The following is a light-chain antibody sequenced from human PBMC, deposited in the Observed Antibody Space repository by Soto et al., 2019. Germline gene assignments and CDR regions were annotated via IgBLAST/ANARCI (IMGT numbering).Light chain of an antibody. CDR3: CSFARSRTSYV. CDR1: SGDFGSSNL. V-gene: IGLV2-23*01. CDR2: EGS. J-gene: IGLJ1*01. Sequence: QSVLTQPASVSGSPGQSITISLPGISGDFGSSNLVSWYQQHPGKAPKLIIYEGSRRPSGVSGRFSGSMSGNTASLTISGLQAEDEADYYCCSFARSRTSYVFGTGTKVTVL.